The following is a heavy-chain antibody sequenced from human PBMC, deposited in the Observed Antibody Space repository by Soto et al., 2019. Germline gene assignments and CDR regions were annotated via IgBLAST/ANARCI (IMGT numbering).Heavy chain of an antibody. CDR3: ARGIPRGYSYGSYYFDY. D-gene: IGHD5-18*01. Sequence: GGSLRLSCAASGFTVSRNYMTWVRQAPGKGLEWVSVIYSGGRTYYADSVKGRFTISRDNSKNTLYLQMNSLRAEDTAVYYCARGIPRGYSYGSYYFDYWGQGTLVTVSS. CDR2: IYSGGRT. V-gene: IGHV3-53*01. J-gene: IGHJ4*02. CDR1: GFTVSRNY.